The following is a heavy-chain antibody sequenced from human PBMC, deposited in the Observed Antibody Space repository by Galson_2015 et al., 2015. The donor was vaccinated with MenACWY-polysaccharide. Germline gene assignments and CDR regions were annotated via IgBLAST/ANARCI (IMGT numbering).Heavy chain of an antibody. CDR3: AKGGGDSRYSVLDV. D-gene: IGHD5-12*01. CDR1: GFAFSNYA. J-gene: IGHJ4*02. CDR2: ISGGGDST. Sequence: SLRLSCAASGFAFSNYAMTWVRQAPGKGLEWVSVISGGGDSTFYADSVRGRFTISRDSFKNTLFLQMDSLRAEDTAMYYCAKGGGDSRYSVLDVWGQGTLVTVSS. V-gene: IGHV3-23*01.